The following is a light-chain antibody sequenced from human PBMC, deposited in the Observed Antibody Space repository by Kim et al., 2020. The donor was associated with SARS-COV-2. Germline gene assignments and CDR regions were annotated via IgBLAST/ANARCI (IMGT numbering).Light chain of an antibody. CDR2: DAS. J-gene: IGKJ4*01. CDR3: QQRFSWPLT. CDR1: QSLTTF. V-gene: IGKV3-11*01. Sequence: LSPGERAPLSCRARQSLTTFLAWYQHKPRQAPRLLIYDASSRATGIPARFSGSGSGPDFTLTISYLEPEDFAVYYCQQRFSWPLTFGGGTKLEI.